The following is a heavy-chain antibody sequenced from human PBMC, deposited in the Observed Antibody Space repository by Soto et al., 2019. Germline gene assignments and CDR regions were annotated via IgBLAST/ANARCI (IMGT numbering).Heavy chain of an antibody. J-gene: IGHJ6*02. CDR3: AGGSIADRSSPQPYYYAMDV. V-gene: IGHV1-69*19. CDR2: IIPIFGTA. D-gene: IGHD6-6*01. Sequence: QVQLVQSGAEVKKPGSSVKVSCTASGGTFSSYAISWVRQAPGQGLEWMGGIIPIFGTANYAQKFQGRVTITADESTSTAYMELSCLRSEDTAVYYCAGGSIADRSSPQPYYYAMDVWGQGTTVTVSS. CDR1: GGTFSSYA.